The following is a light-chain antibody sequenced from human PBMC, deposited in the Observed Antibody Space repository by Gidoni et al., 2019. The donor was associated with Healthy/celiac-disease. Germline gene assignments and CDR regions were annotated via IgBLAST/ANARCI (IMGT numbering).Light chain of an antibody. CDR2: AAS. Sequence: DIQLTQSPSSLSASVGDRVTITCRASQSISSYLNWYQQKPGKAPKLLSYAASSLQSGVPSRFSGSGSGTDFTLTISSLQPEDFATYYCQQSYSTSRTFGQXTKVEIK. CDR3: QQSYSTSRT. J-gene: IGKJ1*01. V-gene: IGKV1-39*01. CDR1: QSISSY.